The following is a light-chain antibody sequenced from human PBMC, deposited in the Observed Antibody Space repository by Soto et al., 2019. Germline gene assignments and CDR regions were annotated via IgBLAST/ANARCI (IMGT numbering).Light chain of an antibody. CDR2: DAS. J-gene: IGKJ5*01. Sequence: EIVLTQSPGTLSLSPGERATLSCRASQSVSNNYLAWYQQKPGQAPRLLIYDASNRATGIPARFSGSGPGTDFTLTISSLEPEDFAVYYCQQRSNWLITFGQGTRLEIK. CDR3: QQRSNWLIT. V-gene: IGKV3D-11*02. CDR1: QSVSNNY.